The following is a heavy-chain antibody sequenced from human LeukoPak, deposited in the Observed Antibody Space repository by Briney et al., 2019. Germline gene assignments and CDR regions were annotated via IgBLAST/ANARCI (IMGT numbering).Heavy chain of an antibody. D-gene: IGHD3-22*01. Sequence: ASVKVSCKASGYTFTSYDINWVRQATGQGLEWMGWMNPNCGNTGYAQKFQGRVTMTRNTSISTAYMELSSLRSEDTAVYYCARNVYDSSGNSYWGQGTLVTVSS. CDR2: MNPNCGNT. CDR1: GYTFTSYD. V-gene: IGHV1-8*01. J-gene: IGHJ4*02. CDR3: ARNVYDSSGNSY.